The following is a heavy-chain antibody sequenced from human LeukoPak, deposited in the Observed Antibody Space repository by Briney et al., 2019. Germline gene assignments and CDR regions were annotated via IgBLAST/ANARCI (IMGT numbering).Heavy chain of an antibody. D-gene: IGHD2-15*01. V-gene: IGHV4-34*01. CDR3: ATKDVAAAGTPFDY. CDR1: GGSFSGYY. J-gene: IGHJ4*02. Sequence: SETLSLTCAVYGGSFSGYYWTWIRQPPGKGLEWIGEINHSGSTYYNPSLRSRVTISLDTSKNHFSLKLSSVTAADTAVYYCATKDVAAAGTPFDYWGQGILVTVSS. CDR2: INHSGST.